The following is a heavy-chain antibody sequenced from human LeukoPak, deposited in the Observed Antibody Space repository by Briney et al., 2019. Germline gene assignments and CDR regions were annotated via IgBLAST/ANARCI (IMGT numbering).Heavy chain of an antibody. J-gene: IGHJ4*02. CDR2: INHSGST. CDR3: ARHLGDYTVPFDY. Sequence: SETLSLTCAVCGGSFSGYYWSWIRQPPGKGLEWIGEINHSGSTNYNPSLKSRVTISVDTSKNQFSLKLSSVTAADTAVYYCARHLGDYTVPFDYWGQGTLVTVSS. D-gene: IGHD4-17*01. CDR1: GGSFSGYY. V-gene: IGHV4-34*01.